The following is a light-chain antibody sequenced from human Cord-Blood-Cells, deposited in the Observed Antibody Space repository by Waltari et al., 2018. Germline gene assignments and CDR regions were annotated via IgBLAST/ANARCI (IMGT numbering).Light chain of an antibody. Sequence: EIVLTQSPVPRYLSPEERATLSCRASQSVSSSYLAWYQQKPGQAPRLLIYGASSRATGIPDRFSGSGSGTDFTLTISRLEPEDFAVYYCQQYGSSPWTFGQGTKVEIK. J-gene: IGKJ1*01. CDR3: QQYGSSPWT. V-gene: IGKV3-20*01. CDR2: GAS. CDR1: QSVSSSY.